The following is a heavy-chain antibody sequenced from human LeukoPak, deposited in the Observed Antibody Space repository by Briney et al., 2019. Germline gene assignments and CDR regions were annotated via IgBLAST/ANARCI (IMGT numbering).Heavy chain of an antibody. D-gene: IGHD2-15*01. CDR3: VRHVAGTCSGGTCYRFYV. Sequence: KPSETLSLTCTVSGDSISSYYGSWIRQPPGKGLEWIGYIYYSGSTNYNPSLKSRGTISVDTSNNQFSLKLSSVTAADTAVYFCVRHVAGTCSGGTCYRFYVWGQGTTVTVSS. CDR2: IYYSGST. CDR1: GDSISSYY. J-gene: IGHJ6*02. V-gene: IGHV4-59*08.